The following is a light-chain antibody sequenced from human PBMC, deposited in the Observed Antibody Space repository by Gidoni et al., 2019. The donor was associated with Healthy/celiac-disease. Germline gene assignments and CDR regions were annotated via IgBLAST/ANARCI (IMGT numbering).Light chain of an antibody. CDR3: QQRNSYPLT. J-gene: IGKJ4*01. Sequence: DIQFTQSPSFLSASVGDRVTITCRASQGISSYLAWYQQKPGKAPTLLIYAASTLQSGVPSRFSGSGSGTEFTLTISSLQPEDFATYYCQQRNSYPLTFGGGTKVEIK. CDR2: AAS. V-gene: IGKV1-9*01. CDR1: QGISSY.